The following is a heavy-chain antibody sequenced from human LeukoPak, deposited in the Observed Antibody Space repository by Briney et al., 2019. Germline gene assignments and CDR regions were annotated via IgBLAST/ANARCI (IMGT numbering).Heavy chain of an antibody. D-gene: IGHD6-13*01. CDR1: GFTVSSNY. J-gene: IGHJ3*02. CDR3: ARGAGSSWDDAFDI. CDR2: IYSGGST. Sequence: GGSLRLSCAASGFTVSSNYMSWVRQAPGKGLEWVSVIYSGGSTYYADSVKGRFTISRGNAKNTLYLQMNSLRAEDTAVYYCARGAGSSWDDAFDIWGQGTMVTVSS. V-gene: IGHV3-53*01.